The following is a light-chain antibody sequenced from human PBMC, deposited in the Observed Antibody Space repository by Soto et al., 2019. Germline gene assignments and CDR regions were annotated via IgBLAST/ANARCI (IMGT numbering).Light chain of an antibody. CDR2: DAS. CDR3: QHRSNWLGT. V-gene: IGKV3-11*01. CDR1: QSVCSF. Sequence: EIVLTQSPATLSLSPGERATLSCRASQSVCSFLAWYQQKSGQTPRLLIYDASNRAPGIPARFSGSGSGTDFTLTISSLEPEDFAVYYCQHRSNWLGTFGPGTKVDIK. J-gene: IGKJ3*01.